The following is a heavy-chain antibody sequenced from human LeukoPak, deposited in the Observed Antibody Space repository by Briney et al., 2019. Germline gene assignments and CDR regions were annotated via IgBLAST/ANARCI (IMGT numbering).Heavy chain of an antibody. CDR1: GGCFLNYV. Sequence: SAVNVSCKGSGGCFLNYVILEVQPPAAQGLEGMGGRIPIFCKANCAQKFQGRVTITGDESKDTVYIELRSLSCEDTAVYYCARMYYDFWSGVVGAQRTNYYYYYMDVWGKGTTVTVSS. J-gene: IGHJ6*03. D-gene: IGHD3-3*01. CDR2: RIPIFCKA. CDR3: ARMYYDFWSGVVGAQRTNYYYYYMDV. V-gene: IGHV1-69*01.